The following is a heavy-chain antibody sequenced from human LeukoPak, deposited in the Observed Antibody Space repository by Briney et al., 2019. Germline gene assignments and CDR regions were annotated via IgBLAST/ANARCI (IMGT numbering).Heavy chain of an antibody. Sequence: PGGSLRLFCAASGFTFTSYAMSWVRQAPGKGLEWVSAISGNGGNTYYADSVKGRFTISRDNSKNTLYLQVNSLRAEDTAIYYCAKRRADYYGSGRGLNYFDYWGQGTLVTVSS. CDR3: AKRRADYYGSGRGLNYFDY. V-gene: IGHV3-23*01. CDR1: GFTFTSYA. J-gene: IGHJ4*02. CDR2: ISGNGGNT. D-gene: IGHD3-10*01.